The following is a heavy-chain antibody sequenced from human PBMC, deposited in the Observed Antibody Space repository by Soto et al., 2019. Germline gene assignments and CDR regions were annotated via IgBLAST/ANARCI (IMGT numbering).Heavy chain of an antibody. CDR3: AKDMGYSSSWYEALNYYYGMDV. CDR1: GFTFDDYA. CDR2: ISWDGGST. Sequence: GGSLRLSCAASGFTFDDYAMHWVRQAPGKGLEWVSLISWDGGSTYYADSVKGRFTISRDNSKNSLYLQMNSLIAEDTALYYCAKDMGYSSSWYEALNYYYGMDVWGQGTTVTVSS. V-gene: IGHV3-43D*03. D-gene: IGHD6-13*01. J-gene: IGHJ6*02.